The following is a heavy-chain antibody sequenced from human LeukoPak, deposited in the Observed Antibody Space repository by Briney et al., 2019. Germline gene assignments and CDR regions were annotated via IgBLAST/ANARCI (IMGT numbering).Heavy chain of an antibody. CDR1: GYIFSGYY. V-gene: IGHV1-2*02. CDR2: INPNSGGA. Sequence: ASVKVSCKASGYIFSGYYMHWLRRAPGQGLEWMGWINPNSGGADYAQKFQGRVTMTRNTSTSTVYMELSSLRSEDTAVYYCARIRDGYNDAYDIWGQGTMVTVPS. J-gene: IGHJ3*02. CDR3: ARIRDGYNDAYDI. D-gene: IGHD5-24*01.